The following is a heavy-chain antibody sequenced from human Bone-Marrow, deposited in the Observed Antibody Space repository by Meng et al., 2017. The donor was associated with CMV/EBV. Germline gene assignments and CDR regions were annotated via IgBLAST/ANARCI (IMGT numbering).Heavy chain of an antibody. J-gene: IGHJ4*02. V-gene: IGHV4-34*01. D-gene: IGHD1-26*01. CDR1: GGSFSGYY. Sequence: SETLSLTCAVYGGSFSGYYWSWIRQPPGKGLEWIGEINHSGSTNYNPSLKSRVTISAETSKNQFSLKLSSVTAADTAGFYRARDGWGGGSPTIDYWGQGTLVTVSS. CDR2: INHSGST. CDR3: ARDGWGGGSPTIDY.